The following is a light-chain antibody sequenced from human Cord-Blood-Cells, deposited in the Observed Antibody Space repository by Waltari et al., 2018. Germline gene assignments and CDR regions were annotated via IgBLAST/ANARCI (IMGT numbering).Light chain of an antibody. CDR1: QGISSW. CDR2: AAS. Sequence: DIQMTQSPSSVSASVGARVTLTCRARQGISSWLDWYQQKPWKAPKLLFYAASSLQSGVPSRFSGSGSGTDLTLTISSLQPEDFATYYCQQANRFPLTGGGVTKVGIK. J-gene: IGKJ4*01. V-gene: IGKV1D-12*01. CDR3: QQANRFPLT.